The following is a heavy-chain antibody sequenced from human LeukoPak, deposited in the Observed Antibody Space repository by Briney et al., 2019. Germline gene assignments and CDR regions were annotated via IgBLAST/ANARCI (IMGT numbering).Heavy chain of an antibody. Sequence: PSETLSLTCTVSGGSISSGDYYWSWIRQPPRNGLEWVGSMYYSGSTYYNPSLNGRVTISVDPSKNQFSLKLSSVTAAATAIYYFVRPYYYDSRIDPWGQGTLVTVSS. J-gene: IGHJ5*02. CDR3: VRPYYYDSRIDP. CDR1: GGSISSGDYY. V-gene: IGHV4-30-4*01. D-gene: IGHD3-22*01. CDR2: MYYSGST.